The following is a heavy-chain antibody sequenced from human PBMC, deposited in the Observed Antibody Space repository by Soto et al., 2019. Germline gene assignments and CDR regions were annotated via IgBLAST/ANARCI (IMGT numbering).Heavy chain of an antibody. V-gene: IGHV4-59*01. Sequence: PSETLSLTCTASGGSISSYYWSWIRQPPGKGLEWIGYIYYSGSTNYNPSLKSRVTISVDTSKNQFSLKLSSVTAADTAVYYCARMYYDFWSDPEASYGMDVWGQGTTVTVSS. CDR2: IYYSGST. J-gene: IGHJ6*02. CDR1: GGSISSYY. CDR3: ARMYYDFWSDPEASYGMDV. D-gene: IGHD3-3*01.